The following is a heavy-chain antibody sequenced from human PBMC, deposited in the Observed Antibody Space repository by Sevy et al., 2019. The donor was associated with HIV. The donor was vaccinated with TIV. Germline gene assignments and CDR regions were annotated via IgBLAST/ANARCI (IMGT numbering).Heavy chain of an antibody. CDR1: GFTFSTYG. CDR2: MWFDGSNT. V-gene: IGHV3-33*01. CDR3: ARDLEFYDYGDYGPAFMPDY. J-gene: IGHJ4*02. Sequence: GGSLRLSCAASGFTFSTYGMHWVRQAPGKGLEWVAVMWFDGSNTYYADSVKGRFTISRDIAKNTLHLQMNSLRAEDSAVYYCARDLEFYDYGDYGPAFMPDYWGQGTLVTVSS. D-gene: IGHD4-17*01.